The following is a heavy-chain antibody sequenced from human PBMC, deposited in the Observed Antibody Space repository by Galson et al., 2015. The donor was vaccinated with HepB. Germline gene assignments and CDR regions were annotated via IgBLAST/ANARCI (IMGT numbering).Heavy chain of an antibody. CDR2: ISSSSSTI. V-gene: IGHV3-48*01. J-gene: IGHJ4*02. CDR1: GFTFSSYS. Sequence: SLRLSCAASGFTFSSYSMNWVRQASGKGLEWVSYISSSSSTIYYADSVKGRFTISRDNAKNSLYLQMNSLRAEDTAVYYCARDRYGSGSWGQGTPVTVSS. D-gene: IGHD3-10*01. CDR3: ARDRYGSGS.